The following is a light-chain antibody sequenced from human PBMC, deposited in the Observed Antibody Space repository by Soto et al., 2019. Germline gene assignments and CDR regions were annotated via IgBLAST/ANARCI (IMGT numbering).Light chain of an antibody. CDR1: SGDIGSYNR. CDR3: SSYTNINTRAGV. V-gene: IGLV2-14*01. Sequence: QSALTQPASVSGSPGQSSTISCTGTSGDIGSYNRVAWYQQHPGKAPKLLIYEVTDRPSGVSNLFSGSKSGNTASLTISGLQAEDEAEYYCSSYTNINTRAGVFGTGTKLTVL. J-gene: IGLJ1*01. CDR2: EVT.